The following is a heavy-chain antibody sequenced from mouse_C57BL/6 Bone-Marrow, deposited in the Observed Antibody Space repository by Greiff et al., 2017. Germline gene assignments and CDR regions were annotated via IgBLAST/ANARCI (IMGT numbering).Heavy chain of an antibody. D-gene: IGHD2-10*01. V-gene: IGHV5-12*01. CDR3: ARALLWGMDY. J-gene: IGHJ4*01. CDR1: GFTFSDYY. CDR2: ISNGGGST. Sequence: EVHLVGSGGGLVQPGGSLKLSCAASGFTFSDYYMYWVRQTPEKRLEWVAYISNGGGSTYYPDTVKGRFTISRDNAKNTLYLQMSRLKSEDTAMYYCARALLWGMDYWGQGTSVTVSS.